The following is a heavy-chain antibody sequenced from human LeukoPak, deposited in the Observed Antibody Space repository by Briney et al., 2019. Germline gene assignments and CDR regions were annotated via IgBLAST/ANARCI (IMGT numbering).Heavy chain of an antibody. D-gene: IGHD6-13*01. CDR3: ARSLSSSSWYQYYYYYYMDV. Sequence: TSETLSLTCTVSGGSISSGGYYWSWIRQHPGKGLEWIGYIYYSGSTYYNPSLKSRVTISVDTSKNQFSLKLSSVTAADTAVYYCARSLSSSSWYQYYYYYYMDVWGKGTTVTVSS. CDR1: GGSISSGGYY. V-gene: IGHV4-31*03. CDR2: IYYSGST. J-gene: IGHJ6*03.